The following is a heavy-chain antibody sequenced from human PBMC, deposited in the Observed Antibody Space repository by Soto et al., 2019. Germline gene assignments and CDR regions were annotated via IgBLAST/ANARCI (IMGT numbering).Heavy chain of an antibody. CDR3: TRDIVVVVAATTYSYYGMDV. Sequence: PGGSLRLSCTASGFTSGDYAMSWFRQAPGKGREGVGFIRSKAYGGTTEYAASVKGRFTISRDDSTSIAYLQMNSLKTEDTAVYYCTRDIVVVVAATTYSYYGMDVWGQGTTVTVSS. D-gene: IGHD2-15*01. CDR2: IRSKAYGGTT. CDR1: GFTSGDYA. J-gene: IGHJ6*02. V-gene: IGHV3-49*03.